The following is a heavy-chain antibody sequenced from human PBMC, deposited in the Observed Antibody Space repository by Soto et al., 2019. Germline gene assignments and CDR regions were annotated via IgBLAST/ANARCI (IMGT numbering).Heavy chain of an antibody. J-gene: IGHJ4*02. CDR1: SASIRSNHW. CDR2: IHHTGGT. Sequence: QVQLKESGPGLVKPSGTLSLTCAVSSASIRSNHWWSWAPQPPGKGLEWIGEIHHTGGTHDNPSLKSRVTIALDKPQRQFSLKLTSVTAADTAIYYCARADMTVHHPFDYWGQGILVTVSS. V-gene: IGHV4-4*02. CDR3: ARADMTVHHPFDY. D-gene: IGHD2-21*02.